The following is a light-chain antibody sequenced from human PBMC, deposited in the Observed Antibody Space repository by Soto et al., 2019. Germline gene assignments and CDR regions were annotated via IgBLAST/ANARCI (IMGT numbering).Light chain of an antibody. CDR1: QSISYS. J-gene: IGKJ3*01. V-gene: IGKV1-39*01. CDR3: QESISNLGT. Sequence: DIQMTQSPSSLSASVGESVTFTCRASQSISYSLNWFQQKPGKAPKVLIYAASSLPSGVPSRFSGSGSGTEFTLTINSLQREDFATYYCQESISNLGTFGPGT. CDR2: AAS.